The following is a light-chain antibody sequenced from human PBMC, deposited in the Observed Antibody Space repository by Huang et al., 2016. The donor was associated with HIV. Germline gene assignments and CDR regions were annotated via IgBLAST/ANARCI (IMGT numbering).Light chain of an antibody. CDR2: GAS. J-gene: IGKJ5*01. V-gene: IGKV3-15*01. Sequence: EIVMTQSPATLSVSPGERVTLSCRASQSVTNNLAWYQQKPGQAPRLLIYGASSRATDSPARFSCSGSGTEFTLTISSLQSEDFGVYYCQHYHYWPPVTFGQGTRLEIK. CDR1: QSVTNN. CDR3: QHYHYWPPVT.